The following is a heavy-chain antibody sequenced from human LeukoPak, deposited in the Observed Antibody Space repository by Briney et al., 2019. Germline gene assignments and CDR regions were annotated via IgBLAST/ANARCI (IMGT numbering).Heavy chain of an antibody. CDR2: ISGSGGST. CDR1: GFTFSSYA. V-gene: IGHV3-23*01. Sequence: GGSLRLSCAASGFTFSSYAMSWVRQAPGKGLEWVSAISGSGGSTYYADSVKGRFTISRDNSKNTLHLQMNSLRAEDTAVYYCAKAVPRYYYDSSGYYYAYWGQGTLVTVSS. J-gene: IGHJ4*02. D-gene: IGHD3-22*01. CDR3: AKAVPRYYYDSSGYYYAY.